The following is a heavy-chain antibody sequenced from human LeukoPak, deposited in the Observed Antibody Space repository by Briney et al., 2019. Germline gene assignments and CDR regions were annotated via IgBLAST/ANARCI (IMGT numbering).Heavy chain of an antibody. CDR3: TTDQGRPDVFDI. CDR2: INSKTDGGTT. Sequence: GGSLRLSCAASGFTFSNAWMSWVRQAPGKGLEWVGRINSKTDGGTTDYAAPVNGRFTISRDDSKNTLYLQVNSLKTEDTAVYYCTTDQGRPDVFDIWGQGTMDTVCS. V-gene: IGHV3-15*01. CDR1: GFTFSNAW. D-gene: IGHD1-26*01. J-gene: IGHJ3*02.